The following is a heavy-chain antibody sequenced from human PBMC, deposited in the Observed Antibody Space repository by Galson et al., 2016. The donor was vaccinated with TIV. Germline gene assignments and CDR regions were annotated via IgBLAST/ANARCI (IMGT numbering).Heavy chain of an antibody. D-gene: IGHD2-8*01. CDR2: IYSGGST. CDR3: ARDRRHCGNVCYLYYYYGMDV. CDR1: GFIVSGNY. J-gene: IGHJ6*02. Sequence: SLRLSCAASGFIVSGNYMTWVRQAPGKGLEWVSLIYSGGSTSYADSVKGRFTISRDNSKNTVYLQMNSLRADDTAVYYCARDRRHCGNVCYLYYYYGMDVWGQGTTVTVSS. V-gene: IGHV3-66*02.